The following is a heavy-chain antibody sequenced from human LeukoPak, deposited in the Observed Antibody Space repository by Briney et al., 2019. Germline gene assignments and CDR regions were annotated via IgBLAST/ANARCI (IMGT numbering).Heavy chain of an antibody. D-gene: IGHD2-15*01. CDR2: ISGSGGST. J-gene: IGHJ4*02. CDR3: AKRLVGSGGLYNIAS. Sequence: GGSLRLSCAASGFTFSNYAMTWVRQAPGKGLECVSAISGSGGSTYYADSVKGRFTISRDNSKNTLYLQMNSLTAEDTAVYYCAKRLVGSGGLYNIASWGQGTLVTVSS. V-gene: IGHV3-23*01. CDR1: GFTFSNYA.